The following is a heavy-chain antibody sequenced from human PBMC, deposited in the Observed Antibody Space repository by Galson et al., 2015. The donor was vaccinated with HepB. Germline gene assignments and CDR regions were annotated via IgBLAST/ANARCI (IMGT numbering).Heavy chain of an antibody. J-gene: IGHJ4*02. V-gene: IGHV3-15*01. CDR2: IKRKSEGGTT. CDR1: EFSVSDAW. CDR3: ATGGHYFGA. D-gene: IGHD3-10*01. Sequence: SLRLSCAGSEFSVSDAWMSWVRQAPGRGLEWIGRIKRKSEGGTTEYGALLKGRVSISRDESQNTLYLLMNGLETEDTAIYHCATGGHYFGAWGQGTLVTVSS.